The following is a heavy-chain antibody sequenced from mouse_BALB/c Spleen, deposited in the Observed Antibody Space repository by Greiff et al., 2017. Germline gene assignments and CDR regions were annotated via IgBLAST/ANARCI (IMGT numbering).Heavy chain of an antibody. Sequence: QVQLKQSGAELVKPGASVKLSCKASGYTFTSYYMYWVKQRPGQGLEWIGEINPSNGGTNFNEKFKSKATLTVDKSSSTAYMQLSSLTSEDSAVYYCTRWDYRYAYWGQGTLVTVSA. D-gene: IGHD2-14*01. CDR2: INPSNGGT. V-gene: IGHV1S81*02. J-gene: IGHJ3*01. CDR3: TRWDYRYAY. CDR1: GYTFTSYY.